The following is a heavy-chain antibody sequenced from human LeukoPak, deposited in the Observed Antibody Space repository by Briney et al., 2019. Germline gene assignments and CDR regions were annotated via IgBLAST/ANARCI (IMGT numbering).Heavy chain of an antibody. V-gene: IGHV3-23*01. CDR2: ISGSGGST. CDR1: GFTFSSYA. CDR3: AKDLFPDSSSRSHFDY. J-gene: IGHJ4*02. Sequence: PGGSLRLSCAASGFTFSSYAMSWVRQAPGKGLEWVSAISGSGGSTYYADSVKGRFTISRDNSKNTLYLQMNSLRAEDTAVYYCAKDLFPDSSSRSHFDYWGQGTLITVSS. D-gene: IGHD6-13*01.